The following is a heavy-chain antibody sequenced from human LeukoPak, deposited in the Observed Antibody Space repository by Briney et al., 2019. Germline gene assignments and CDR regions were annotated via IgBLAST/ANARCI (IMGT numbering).Heavy chain of an antibody. CDR1: GFTFSGYW. J-gene: IGHJ4*02. D-gene: IGHD3-10*01. Sequence: SGGSLRLSCVASGFTFSGYWMTWVRQAPGKGLEWVANIKQDGSEKYYVDSVKGRFTISRDNAKNSLFLHMNSLRAEDTAVYYCAKDPGYYGSGSLLNWGQGTLVTVSS. CDR3: AKDPGYYGSGSLLN. V-gene: IGHV3-7*01. CDR2: IKQDGSEK.